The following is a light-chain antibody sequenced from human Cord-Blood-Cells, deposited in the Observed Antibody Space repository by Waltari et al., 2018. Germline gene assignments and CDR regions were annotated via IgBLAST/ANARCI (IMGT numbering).Light chain of an antibody. V-gene: IGKV1-39*01. CDR1: QSIRSY. CDR2: AAS. J-gene: IGKJ4*01. CDR3: QQSYSTLT. Sequence: DIQMTQSHSSLSASVGYRVTITCRASQSIRSYLTWYQQKPGQAPKLLIYAASSLHSGVPSRFSGSGAGTDFTLTISSLQPEDFATYYCQQSYSTLTFGGGTKVEIK.